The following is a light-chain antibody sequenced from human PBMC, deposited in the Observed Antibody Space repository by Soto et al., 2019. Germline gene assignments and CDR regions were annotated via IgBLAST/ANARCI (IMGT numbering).Light chain of an antibody. J-gene: IGKJ1*01. CDR3: QQYVTSSPRT. CDR2: AAS. V-gene: IGKV1-17*03. CDR1: QGIRNY. Sequence: DIQMTQSPSSMSASVGDRVTITCRASQGIRNYLDWFQQKPAKVPQRLIYAASSLQSGVPSRFSGSGSGTDFTLTINRLEPDDFAVYYCQQYVTSSPRTFGQGTKVDIK.